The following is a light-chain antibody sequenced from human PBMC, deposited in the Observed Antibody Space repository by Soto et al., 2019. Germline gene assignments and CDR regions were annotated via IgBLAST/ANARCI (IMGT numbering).Light chain of an antibody. Sequence: QSVLTQPPSVSAAPGRTVTISCTGSSSNLGNNYVSWYQHLPGTAPKLLIYDNNNRPSGMPDRCSGSKSGTSATLGITGLQTGDEADYYCGAWDTSLSAVVFGGGTKLTVL. J-gene: IGLJ3*02. CDR3: GAWDTSLSAVV. V-gene: IGLV1-51*01. CDR1: SSNLGNNY. CDR2: DNN.